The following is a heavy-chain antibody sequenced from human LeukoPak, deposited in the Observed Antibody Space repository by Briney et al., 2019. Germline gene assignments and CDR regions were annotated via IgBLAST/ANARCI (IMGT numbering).Heavy chain of an antibody. CDR1: GFTLSSYS. Sequence: PGGSLRLSCAASGFTLSSYSMNWVRQAPGKGLEWVSSISSSSSYIYYADSVKGRFTISRDNAKNSLYLQMNSLRAEDTAVYYCARGGYSGYDLSPKYYGMDVWGQGTTVTVSS. CDR3: ARGGYSGYDLSPKYYGMDV. CDR2: ISSSSSYI. V-gene: IGHV3-21*01. D-gene: IGHD5-12*01. J-gene: IGHJ6*02.